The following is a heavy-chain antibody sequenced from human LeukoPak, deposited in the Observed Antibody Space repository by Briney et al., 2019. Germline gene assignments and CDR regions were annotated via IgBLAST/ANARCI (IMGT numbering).Heavy chain of an antibody. CDR3: ARGLWFGDTKGYYYYMDV. CDR2: IIPNFATT. V-gene: IGHV1-69*13. J-gene: IGHJ6*03. Sequence: SVKVSCKASGGTFSSYIVTWVRQAPGQGLEWVGGIIPNFATTNHAQKFQGRVTITADESRTTAYMELSSLRSDDTAVYYCARGLWFGDTKGYYYYMDVWGKGTTVTVSS. CDR1: GGTFSSYI. D-gene: IGHD3-10*01.